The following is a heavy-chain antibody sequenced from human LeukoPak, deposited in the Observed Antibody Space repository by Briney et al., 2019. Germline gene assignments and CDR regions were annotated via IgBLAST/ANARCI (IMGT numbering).Heavy chain of an antibody. D-gene: IGHD2-2*01. CDR3: ARAIVVVPAAYPEHYYYYGMDV. J-gene: IGHJ6*02. Sequence: ASVTVSCTASGYTFTSYGISWVRQAPGQGLEWMGWISAYNGNTNYAQKLQGRVTMTTDTSTSTAYMELRSLRSDDTAVYYCARAIVVVPAAYPEHYYYYGMDVWGQGTTVTVSS. CDR2: ISAYNGNT. CDR1: GYTFTSYG. V-gene: IGHV1-18*01.